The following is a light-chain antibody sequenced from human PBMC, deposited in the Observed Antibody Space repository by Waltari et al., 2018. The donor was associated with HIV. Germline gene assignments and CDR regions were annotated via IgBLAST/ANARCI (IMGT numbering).Light chain of an antibody. CDR1: QSVSSN. CDR2: GAS. V-gene: IGKV3-15*01. CDR3: HQYNNWPPFT. Sequence: EIVMTQSPATLSVSPGERATLSCRANQSVSSNLAWYQQKRGQAPRLLIYGASTRAAGIPARFSGSGSGTEFILTISSLQSEDFAVYYCHQYNNWPPFTFGPGTKVDIK. J-gene: IGKJ3*01.